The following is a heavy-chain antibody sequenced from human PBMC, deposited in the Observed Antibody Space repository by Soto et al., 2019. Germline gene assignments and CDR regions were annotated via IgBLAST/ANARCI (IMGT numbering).Heavy chain of an antibody. V-gene: IGHV3-7*01. CDR1: GFTFSSYW. D-gene: IGHD5-18*01. J-gene: IGHJ4*02. CDR3: ARDFPRDMGIQCFDY. Sequence: PVGSLRLSGAASGFTFSSYWMSWVRQARGKGLEWVANIKQDGSEKYYVDSVKGRFTISRDNAKNSLYLQMNSLRAEDTAVYYCARDFPRDMGIQCFDYWGQGTLVTVSS. CDR2: IKQDGSEK.